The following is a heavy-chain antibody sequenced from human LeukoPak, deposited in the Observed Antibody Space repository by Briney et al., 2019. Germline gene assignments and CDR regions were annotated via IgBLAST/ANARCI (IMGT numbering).Heavy chain of an antibody. J-gene: IGHJ4*02. D-gene: IGHD6-6*01. V-gene: IGHV3-53*01. Sequence: GGSLRLSCAASGFTVSNNYMSWVRQAPGKGLEWLSTISGNGNTYYADSVKGRFTTSRDNSKNMLSVQMNSLTAGDTATYYCQLATDCWGQGTLVTVSS. CDR3: QLATDC. CDR2: ISGNGNT. CDR1: GFTVSNNY.